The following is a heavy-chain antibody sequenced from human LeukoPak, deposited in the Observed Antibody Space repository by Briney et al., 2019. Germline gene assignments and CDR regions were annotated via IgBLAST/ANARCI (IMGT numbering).Heavy chain of an antibody. J-gene: IGHJ6*03. D-gene: IGHD6-19*01. Sequence: SETLSLTCTVSGGSISSYYWSWIRQPPGKGLEWIGYIYYSGSTNYNPSLKSRVTISVDTSKNQFSLKLSSVTAADTAVYYCARGGIAVAGTSGPYYYYYMDVWGKGTTVTVSS. CDR2: IYYSGST. CDR1: GGSISSYY. CDR3: ARGGIAVAGTSGPYYYYYMDV. V-gene: IGHV4-59*01.